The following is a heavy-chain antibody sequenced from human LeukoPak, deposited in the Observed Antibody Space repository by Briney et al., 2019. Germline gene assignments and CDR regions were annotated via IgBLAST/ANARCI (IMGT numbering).Heavy chain of an antibody. Sequence: SETLSLTRAVYGGSFSGYYWSWIRQPPGKGLEWIGEINHSGSTNYNPSLKSRVTISVDTSKNQFSLKLSSVTAADTAVYYCAVGRRDYYYGMDVWGQGTTVTVSS. J-gene: IGHJ6*02. V-gene: IGHV4-34*01. CDR1: GGSFSGYY. D-gene: IGHD1-26*01. CDR2: INHSGST. CDR3: AVGRRDYYYGMDV.